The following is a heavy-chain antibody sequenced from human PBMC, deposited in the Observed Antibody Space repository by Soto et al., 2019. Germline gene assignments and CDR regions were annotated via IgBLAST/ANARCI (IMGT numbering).Heavy chain of an antibody. CDR1: GFIFSNAW. CDR3: TTDSYINMPIVRFHY. J-gene: IGHJ4*01. Sequence: EVQLVESGGGLVKPGGSLRLSCAASGFIFSNAWINWVRQAPGKGLEWVGRIKSKADGGTTDFAAPVKGRFAISRDDSKNMMYMEMSSLRTEDTAVYYCTTDSYINMPIVRFHYWGHGTLVTVSS. V-gene: IGHV3-15*07. CDR2: IKSKADGGTT. D-gene: IGHD2-2*01.